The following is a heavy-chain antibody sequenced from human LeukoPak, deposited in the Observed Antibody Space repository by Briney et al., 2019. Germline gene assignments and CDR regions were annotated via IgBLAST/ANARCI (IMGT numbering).Heavy chain of an antibody. CDR2: ISSSSTYI. CDR3: ARPVAATGAFADY. CDR1: GFAFSTYS. D-gene: IGHD6-19*01. V-gene: IGHV3-21*01. Sequence: PGGSLRLSCAASGFAFSTYSMNWVRQAPGKGLEWVSSISSSSTYIYYTDAVKGRFTISRDNAKNSLYLQMNSLRAEDTAVYYCARPVAATGAFADYWGQGTLVTVSS. J-gene: IGHJ4*02.